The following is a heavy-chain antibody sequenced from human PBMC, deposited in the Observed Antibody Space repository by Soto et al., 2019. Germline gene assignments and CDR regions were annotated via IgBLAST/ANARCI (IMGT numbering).Heavy chain of an antibody. CDR2: IFYSGSN. CDR1: GGFINSGGYY. D-gene: IGHD5-12*01. CDR3: ARTGGYSGYDRFDY. Sequence: PSETLSLTCTVSGGFINSGGYYWSWIRQHPGKGLEWIDYIFYSGSNYYNPSLKSRVGISVDTSKNQFSLKLSSVTAADTAVYYCARTGGYSGYDRFDYWGQGTLVTVSS. J-gene: IGHJ4*02. V-gene: IGHV4-31*03.